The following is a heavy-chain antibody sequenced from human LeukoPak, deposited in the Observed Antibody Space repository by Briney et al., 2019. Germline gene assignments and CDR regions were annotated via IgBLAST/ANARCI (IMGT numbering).Heavy chain of an antibody. V-gene: IGHV3-30*18. CDR3: AKERVVGAYTFDY. J-gene: IGHJ4*02. Sequence: PGGSLRLSCAASGFTFSSYGMHWVRQAPGKGLEWVAVISYDGSNQYYADSVKGRFTISRDNTKDALYLQMNSLRAEDTAVYYCAKERVVGAYTFDYWGQGTLVTVSS. CDR1: GFTFSSYG. D-gene: IGHD1-26*01. CDR2: ISYDGSNQ.